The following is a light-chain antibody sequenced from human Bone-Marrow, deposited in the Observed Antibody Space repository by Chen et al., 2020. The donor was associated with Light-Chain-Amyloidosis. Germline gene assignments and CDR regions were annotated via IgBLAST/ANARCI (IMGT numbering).Light chain of an antibody. CDR1: KLGDKY. J-gene: IGLJ2*01. CDR3: QAWDRSTVV. CDR2: ADN. V-gene: IGLV3-1*01. Sequence: SYELTQPPSMSVSPGQTASITCSGDKLGDKYACWYQQKAGQSPVLVIYADNKRPSWIPERFSGSTYGNTETLTIRGTQARDEADYYCQAWDRSTVVFGGGTKLPVL.